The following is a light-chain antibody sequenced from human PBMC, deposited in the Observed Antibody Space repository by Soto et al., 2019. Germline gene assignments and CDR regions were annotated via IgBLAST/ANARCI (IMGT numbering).Light chain of an antibody. Sequence: QLVLTQSPSASASLGASVKLTCTLSSGHSNYAIAWHQQQPEKGPRYLMKVNSDGSHIKGDGIPDRFSGSISGAERYLTISSLQSEDEADYYCQTWDTGIWVFGGGTQLTVL. CDR3: QTWDTGIWV. CDR1: SGHSNYA. CDR2: VNSDGSH. V-gene: IGLV4-69*01. J-gene: IGLJ3*02.